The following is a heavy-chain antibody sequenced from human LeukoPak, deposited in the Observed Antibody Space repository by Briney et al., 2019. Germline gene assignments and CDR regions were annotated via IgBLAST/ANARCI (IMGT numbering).Heavy chain of an antibody. CDR3: ARDQREQQLVG. D-gene: IGHD6-13*01. J-gene: IGHJ4*02. CDR2: IYSGGRT. Sequence: GGSLRLSCAASGFTVSSNYMTWVRQAPGKGLEWVSVIYSGGRTYYADSVKGRFTISRDNSKNTLYLQMNSLRAEDTAVYYCARDQREQQLVGWGQGTLVIVSS. V-gene: IGHV3-53*01. CDR1: GFTVSSNY.